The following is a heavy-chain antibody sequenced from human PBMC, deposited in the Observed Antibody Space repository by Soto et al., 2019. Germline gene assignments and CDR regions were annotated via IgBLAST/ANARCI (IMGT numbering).Heavy chain of an antibody. D-gene: IGHD5-18*01. J-gene: IGHJ4*02. CDR3: AKDPGYSYGHPYYFDY. Sequence: SETLSLTCTVSGGSMRNYFWTWIRQPPGKGLEWIGYIHYSGTTSFFPSYNPSLRSRVTISEDTSKNQFSLKLLSVTTEDTAVYYCAKDPGYSYGHPYYFDYWGQGTLVTVSS. V-gene: IGHV4-59*01. CDR2: IHYSGTT. CDR1: GGSMRNYF.